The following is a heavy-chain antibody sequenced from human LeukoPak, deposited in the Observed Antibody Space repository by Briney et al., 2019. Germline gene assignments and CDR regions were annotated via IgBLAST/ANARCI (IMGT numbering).Heavy chain of an antibody. V-gene: IGHV4-31*03. CDR2: IYYSGST. CDR1: GGSISSGDYY. CDR3: ARDHSGYGDFDY. Sequence: SQTLSLTCTVSGGSISSGDYYWSWIRQHPGRGLEWIGYIYYSGSTYYNPSLKSRVTISVDTSKNQFSLKLSSVTAADTAVYYCARDHSGYGDFDYWGQGTLVTVSS. J-gene: IGHJ4*02. D-gene: IGHD5-12*01.